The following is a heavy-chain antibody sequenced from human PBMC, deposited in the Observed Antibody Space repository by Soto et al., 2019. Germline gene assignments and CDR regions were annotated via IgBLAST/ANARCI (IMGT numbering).Heavy chain of an antibody. Sequence: PWGALRLSCAASGFTFSDYYMIWIRQAPGKGLEWVSYISSSGSTIYYADSVKGRFTISRDNAKNSLYLQMNSLRAEDTAVYYCAGVLYYYDSSGYLNDAFDIWGQGTMVTVSS. J-gene: IGHJ3*02. CDR3: AGVLYYYDSSGYLNDAFDI. CDR1: GFTFSDYY. D-gene: IGHD3-22*01. V-gene: IGHV3-11*01. CDR2: ISSSGSTI.